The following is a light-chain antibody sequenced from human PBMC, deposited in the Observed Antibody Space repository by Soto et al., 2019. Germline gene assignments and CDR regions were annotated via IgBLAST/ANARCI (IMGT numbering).Light chain of an antibody. V-gene: IGKV1-5*03. J-gene: IGKJ4*01. CDR3: QQSSTYPLT. Sequence: DIQMTQSPSTLSASVGDRISITCRASQTINNWLAWYQQNPGKAPKLLIYKASHSESGVPSRFSGSGSGTEFTLTISSLQPDDFATYFCQQSSTYPLTFGGGTKVEIK. CDR1: QTINNW. CDR2: KAS.